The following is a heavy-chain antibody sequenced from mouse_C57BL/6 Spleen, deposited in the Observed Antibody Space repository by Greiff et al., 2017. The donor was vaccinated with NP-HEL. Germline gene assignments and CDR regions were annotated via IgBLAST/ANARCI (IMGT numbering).Heavy chain of an antibody. CDR3: ARLGSFFDY. Sequence: EVQVVESGGDLVKPGGSLKLSCAASGFTFSSYGMSWVRQTPDKRLEWVATISSGGSYTYYPDSVKGRFTISRDNAKNTLYLQMSSLKSEDTAMYYCARLGSFFDYWGQGTTLTVSS. CDR2: ISSGGSYT. V-gene: IGHV5-6*01. CDR1: GFTFSSYG. D-gene: IGHD4-1*01. J-gene: IGHJ2*01.